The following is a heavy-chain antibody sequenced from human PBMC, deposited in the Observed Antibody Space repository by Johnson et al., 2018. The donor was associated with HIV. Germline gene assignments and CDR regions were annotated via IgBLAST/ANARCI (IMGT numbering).Heavy chain of an antibody. CDR3: AKDGNSGSSRGAFDI. D-gene: IGHD1-26*01. V-gene: IGHV3-53*04. J-gene: IGHJ3*02. CDR1: GFTVSSTY. CDR2: LYSDGRT. Sequence: VQLVESGGGLVQPGRSLRLSCAASGFTVSSTYMSWVRQAPGKGLEWLSVLYSDGRTFYADPVEGRFTILRDSSKNTLYLQMNSLRAEDAAVYYCAKDGNSGSSRGAFDIWGQGTMVTVSS.